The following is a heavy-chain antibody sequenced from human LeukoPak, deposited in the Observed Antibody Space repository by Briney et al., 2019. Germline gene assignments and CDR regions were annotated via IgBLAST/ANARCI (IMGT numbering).Heavy chain of an antibody. CDR3: SRTTGDSAIIAAH. V-gene: IGHV4-39*01. CDR1: GGSISGRCCY. Sequence: PSETLSLTCTVSGGSISGRCCYWGWIRQTPGKDLEWIGSTSYSGSTHYNPSFKSRVTVSVEKSKNQFFLNLSSGTAADTAGDYCSRTTGDSAIIAAHWGQGTLVTVLS. CDR2: TSYSGST. D-gene: IGHD3-16*01. J-gene: IGHJ4*02.